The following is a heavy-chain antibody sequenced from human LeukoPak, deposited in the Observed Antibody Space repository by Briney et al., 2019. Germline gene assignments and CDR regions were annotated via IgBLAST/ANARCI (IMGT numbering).Heavy chain of an antibody. D-gene: IGHD3-3*01. CDR1: GYTFTGYY. CDR2: ISPNSGDT. J-gene: IGHJ3*02. CDR3: ARKRGVGVDTNAFDI. V-gene: IGHV1-2*02. Sequence: ASVKVSCKASGYTFTGYYMHWVRQAPGQGLEWMGWISPNSGDTNYAQKFQGRVTMTRDTSISTAYMELSRLRSDDTAIYYCARKRGVGVDTNAFDIWGQGTMVTVSS.